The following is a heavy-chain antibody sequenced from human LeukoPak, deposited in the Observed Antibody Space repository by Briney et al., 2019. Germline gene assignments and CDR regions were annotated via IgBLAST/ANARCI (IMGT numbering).Heavy chain of an antibody. D-gene: IGHD2-21*02. CDR3: AKDLAYCGGDCYSTNNAFDI. CDR2: ISHTGSNA. Sequence: GGSLRLSCTASGFAFNNYAMHWVRQAPGKGLEWVSVISHTGSNAYYADSVKGRFTISGDNSKNTLYLQMNSLRAEDTAVYYCAKDLAYCGGDCYSTNNAFDIWGQGTMVTVSS. V-gene: IGHV3-30*04. CDR1: GFAFNNYA. J-gene: IGHJ3*02.